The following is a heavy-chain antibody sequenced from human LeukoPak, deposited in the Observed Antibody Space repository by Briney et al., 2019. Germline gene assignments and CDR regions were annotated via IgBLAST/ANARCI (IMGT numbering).Heavy chain of an antibody. V-gene: IGHV3-21*01. Sequence: GGSLRLSCAASGFTFSSYSMNWVRQAPGKGLEWVSSISSSSSYIYYADSVKGRFTISRDNAKNSLYLQMNSLRAEDTAVYYCARDNWNDDGLDHWGQGTLVTVSS. CDR1: GFTFSSYS. D-gene: IGHD1-1*01. CDR2: ISSSSSYI. CDR3: ARDNWNDDGLDH. J-gene: IGHJ4*02.